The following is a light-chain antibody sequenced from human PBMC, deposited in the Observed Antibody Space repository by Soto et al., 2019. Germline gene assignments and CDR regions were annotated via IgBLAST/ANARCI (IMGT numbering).Light chain of an antibody. CDR2: DAS. CDR1: QSVSSY. Sequence: EIVLPQSPATLSLSPGERPTLSCRASQSVSSYLAWYQQKPGQAPRLLIYDASNRATGIPARFSGSGSGTDFTLTISSLEPEDFAVYYCQQRSNWPPTFGQGTRLEIK. J-gene: IGKJ5*01. V-gene: IGKV3-11*01. CDR3: QQRSNWPPT.